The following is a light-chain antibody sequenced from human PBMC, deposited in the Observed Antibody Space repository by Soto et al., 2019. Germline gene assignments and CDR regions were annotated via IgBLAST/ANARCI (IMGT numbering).Light chain of an antibody. J-gene: IGKJ4*01. Sequence: DIVMTQSPDSLAVSLGERATINCKSSQSVLYSSNNKNYLAWYQQKPGQPPKLLIYWASTRESGVPDRFSGSGSGTDFTLTISSLQPEDFATYFCQQFNAYPLTFGGGTKLEIK. CDR2: WAS. V-gene: IGKV4-1*01. CDR1: QSVLYSSNNKNY. CDR3: QQFNAYPLT.